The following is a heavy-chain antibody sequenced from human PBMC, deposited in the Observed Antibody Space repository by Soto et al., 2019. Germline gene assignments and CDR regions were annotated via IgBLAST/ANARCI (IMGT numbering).Heavy chain of an antibody. D-gene: IGHD1-26*01. V-gene: IGHV4-59*01. CDR1: GGSISSYY. CDR2: IYYSGST. Sequence: PSETLSLTCTVSGGSISSYYWSWIRQPPGKGLEWIGYIYYSGSTNYNPSLKSRVTISVDTSKNQFSLKLSSVTAADTAVYYCARVSSGSYILIGEFDYWGQGTLVTVSS. J-gene: IGHJ4*02. CDR3: ARVSSGSYILIGEFDY.